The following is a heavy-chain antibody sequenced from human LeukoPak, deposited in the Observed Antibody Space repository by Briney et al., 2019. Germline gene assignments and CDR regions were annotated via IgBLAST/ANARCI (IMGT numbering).Heavy chain of an antibody. D-gene: IGHD5-12*01. CDR1: GYSFTNYW. J-gene: IGHJ4*02. CDR2: IYPGVSDT. V-gene: IGHV5-51*01. Sequence: GESLKISCKGSGYSFTNYWIGWVRQMPGKGLEWIGIIYPGVSDTRHSPSFQGRVTISADKSISTAYLQWSSLKASDTAMYYCARQFSGFHYYFDYWGQGTLVTVSS. CDR3: ARQFSGFHYYFDY.